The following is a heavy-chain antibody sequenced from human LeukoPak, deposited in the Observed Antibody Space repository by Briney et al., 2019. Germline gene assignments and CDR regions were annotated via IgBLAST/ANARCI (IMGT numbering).Heavy chain of an antibody. CDR3: TRWRYYDSSGYSWFDP. J-gene: IGHJ5*02. CDR2: INHSGST. CDR1: GGSFSGYY. D-gene: IGHD3-22*01. Sequence: SETLSLTCAVYGGSFSGYYWSWIRQPPGKGLEWIGEINHSGSTNYNPSLKSRVTISVDTSKNQFSLKLSSVTAADTAVYYCTRWRYYDSSGYSWFDPWGQGTLVTVSS. V-gene: IGHV4-34*01.